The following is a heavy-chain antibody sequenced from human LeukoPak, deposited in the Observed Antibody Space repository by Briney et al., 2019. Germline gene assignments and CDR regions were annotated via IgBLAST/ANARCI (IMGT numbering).Heavy chain of an antibody. Sequence: KPSETLSLTCTVSGGSISSYYWSWVRQPPGKGLEWIGEIYHSGSTNYNPSLKSRVTISVDKSKNQFSLKLSSVTAADTAVYYCARAPGAAIDWGQGTLVTVSS. CDR2: IYHSGST. D-gene: IGHD2-2*01. CDR3: ARAPGAAID. V-gene: IGHV4-4*02. J-gene: IGHJ4*02. CDR1: GGSISSYY.